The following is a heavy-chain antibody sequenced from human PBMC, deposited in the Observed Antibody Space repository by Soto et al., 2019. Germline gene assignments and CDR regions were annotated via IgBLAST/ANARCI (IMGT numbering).Heavy chain of an antibody. CDR1: GFTFSSYA. Sequence: EVQLLESGGGLVQPGGSLRLSCAASGFTFSSYAMSWVRQAPGKGLEWVSAISGSGGSTYYADSVKGRFTISRDNSKNTLYLQMNSLRAEDTAVYYCAKGHITMIVVVIRPNWYFDLWGRGTLVTVSS. D-gene: IGHD3-22*01. CDR2: ISGSGGST. J-gene: IGHJ2*01. V-gene: IGHV3-23*01. CDR3: AKGHITMIVVVIRPNWYFDL.